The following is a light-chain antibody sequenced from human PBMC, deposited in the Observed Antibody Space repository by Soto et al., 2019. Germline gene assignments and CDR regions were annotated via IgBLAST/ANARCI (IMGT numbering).Light chain of an antibody. V-gene: IGLV2-8*01. J-gene: IGLJ3*02. Sequence: QSALTQPPSAFGSPGQSVTISCTGTSSDIGAYNYVSWYQQHPGKVPKLMIYEVTKRPSGVPDRFSGSQSGNTASLTVSGLQAEDEADYYCSSYAGGNNLVFGGGTKLTVL. CDR3: SSYAGGNNLV. CDR2: EVT. CDR1: SSDIGAYNY.